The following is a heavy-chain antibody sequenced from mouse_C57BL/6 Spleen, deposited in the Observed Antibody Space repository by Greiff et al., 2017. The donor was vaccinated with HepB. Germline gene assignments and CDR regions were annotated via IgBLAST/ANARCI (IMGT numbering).Heavy chain of an antibody. CDR1: GYAFSSYW. CDR2: IYPGDGDT. V-gene: IGHV1-80*01. Sequence: QVQLQQSGAELVKPGASVKISCKASGYAFSSYWMNWVKQRPGKGLEWIGQIYPGDGDTNYNGKFKGKATLTADKSSSTAYMQLSSLTSEDSAVYFCARPVVEDYYAMDYWGQGTSVTVSS. J-gene: IGHJ4*01. CDR3: ARPVVEDYYAMDY. D-gene: IGHD1-1*01.